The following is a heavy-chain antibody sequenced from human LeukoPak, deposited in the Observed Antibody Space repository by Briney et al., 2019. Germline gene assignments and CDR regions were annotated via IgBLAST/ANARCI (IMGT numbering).Heavy chain of an antibody. CDR3: ARGHLAYYGSGSPSVSY. CDR2: ISGSGGST. V-gene: IGHV3-23*01. J-gene: IGHJ4*02. CDR1: GFTFSSYA. D-gene: IGHD3-10*01. Sequence: GGSLRLSCAASGFTFSSYAMSWVRQAPGKGLEWVSAISGSGGSTYYADSVKGRFTISRDNSKNTLYLQMNSLRAEDTAVYYCARGHLAYYGSGSPSVSYWGQGTLVTVSS.